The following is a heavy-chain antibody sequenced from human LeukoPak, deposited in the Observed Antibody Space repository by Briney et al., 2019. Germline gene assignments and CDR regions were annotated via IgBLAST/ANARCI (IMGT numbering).Heavy chain of an antibody. J-gene: IGHJ4*02. CDR1: GNSISSYY. CDR3: ARGAFLTGPFDY. Sequence: SETLSLTCTVSGNSISSYYWNWIRQPPGKGLEWIGYIYHSGSTNNNPSVKSRVTISVDTSKNQFSLKLSSVTAADTAVYYCARGAFLTGPFDYWGQGTLVTVSS. CDR2: IYHSGST. D-gene: IGHD3-9*01. V-gene: IGHV4-59*08.